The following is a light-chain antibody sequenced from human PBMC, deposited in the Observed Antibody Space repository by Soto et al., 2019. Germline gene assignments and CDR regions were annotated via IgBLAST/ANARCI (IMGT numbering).Light chain of an antibody. CDR1: QSVSSSY. CDR3: QQYGRT. V-gene: IGKV3-20*01. J-gene: IGKJ1*01. Sequence: EIVLTQSPGNLSLSPGERATLSCRASQSVSSSYLAWYQQKPGQAPRLLIYGASSRATGIPDRFSGSGSGTDFTLTISRLEPEDFAVYYCQQYGRTFGQGTKEEIK. CDR2: GAS.